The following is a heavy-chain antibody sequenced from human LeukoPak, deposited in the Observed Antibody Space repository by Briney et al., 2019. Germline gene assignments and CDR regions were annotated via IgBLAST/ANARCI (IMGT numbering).Heavy chain of an antibody. CDR2: ISSSGRTV. J-gene: IGHJ6*04. CDR1: GFTFSSYN. Sequence: GGSLRLSCAGSGFTFSSYNMNWVRQAPGKGLEWISYISSSGRTVYYAESVRGRFAISRDNARSSLYLQMAGVTAEDTALYYCARTLDSALDVWGNGTTVTVSS. V-gene: IGHV3-48*01. CDR3: ARTLDSALDV. D-gene: IGHD3/OR15-3a*01.